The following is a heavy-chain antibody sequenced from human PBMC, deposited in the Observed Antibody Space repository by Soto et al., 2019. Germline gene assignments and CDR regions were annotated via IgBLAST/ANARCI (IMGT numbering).Heavy chain of an antibody. J-gene: IGHJ4*02. CDR3: RRLTIAVAGWDVAY. CDR2: ISTNHGNT. V-gene: IGHV1-18*04. Sequence: QVQLVQSGAEVKKPGASVKVSCKASGYTFSNYDISWVRQAPGQGLEWMGWISTNHGNTDHAQKLQGRVTTTTDTSTTPAYMELRSLTSDDTAVYHCRRLTIAVAGWDVAYWGQGPLVTVSS. CDR1: GYTFSNYD. D-gene: IGHD6-19*01.